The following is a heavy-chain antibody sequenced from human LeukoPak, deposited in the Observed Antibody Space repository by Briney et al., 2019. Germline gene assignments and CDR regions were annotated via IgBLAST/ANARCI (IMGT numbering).Heavy chain of an antibody. V-gene: IGHV4-38-2*02. CDR2: IYHSGST. Sequence: SETLSLTCTVSGYSITSGYYWDWIRQPPGKGLEWIGSIYHSGSTYYNPSLKSRVTISVDTSKNQFSLKLSSVTAADTAVYYCARGLYYYDDSGLDAFDIWGQGTMVTVSS. CDR1: GYSITSGYY. CDR3: ARGLYYYDDSGLDAFDI. J-gene: IGHJ3*02. D-gene: IGHD3-22*01.